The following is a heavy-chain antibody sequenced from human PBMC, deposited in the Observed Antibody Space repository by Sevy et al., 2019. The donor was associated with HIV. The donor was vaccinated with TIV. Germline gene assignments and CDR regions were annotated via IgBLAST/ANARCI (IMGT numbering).Heavy chain of an antibody. CDR2: ISWNSGSI. D-gene: IGHD3-10*01. Sequence: GGSLRLSCAASGFTFDDYAMHWVRQAPGKGLEWVSGISWNSGSIGYADSVKDRFTISRDNAKNSLYLQMNSLRAEDTALYYCAKDILGVWFGELFALDIWGQGTMVTVSS. V-gene: IGHV3-9*01. J-gene: IGHJ3*02. CDR3: AKDILGVWFGELFALDI. CDR1: GFTFDDYA.